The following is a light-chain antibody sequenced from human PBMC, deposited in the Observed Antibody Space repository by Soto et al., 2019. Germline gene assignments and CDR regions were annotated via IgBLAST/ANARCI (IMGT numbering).Light chain of an antibody. CDR2: AAS. Sequence: DIQMTQSPSSLSESVGDRGTITCRASQGISTYLNWYQQKPGKAPKLLIYAASSLQSGVPSRFSGSESETDFTLTISSLQPEDFANYSCQQSYSTTWTFGQGTKVDSK. V-gene: IGKV1-39*01. CDR3: QQSYSTTWT. J-gene: IGKJ1*01. CDR1: QGISTY.